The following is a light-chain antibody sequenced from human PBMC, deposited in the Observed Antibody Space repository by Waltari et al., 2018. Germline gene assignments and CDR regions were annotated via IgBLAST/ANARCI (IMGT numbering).Light chain of an antibody. CDR1: SSDIGTYNY. J-gene: IGLJ1*01. CDR3: DSKSSSSPHV. Sequence: QSALTQPASVSGSPGQSITVACTGNSSDIGTYNYVSWYQQHPGKAPKLMIYDVSSRPSGVSNRFSGSKSGNTASLTISGLQAEDEADYYCDSKSSSSPHVFGTGTKVTVL. V-gene: IGLV2-14*03. CDR2: DVS.